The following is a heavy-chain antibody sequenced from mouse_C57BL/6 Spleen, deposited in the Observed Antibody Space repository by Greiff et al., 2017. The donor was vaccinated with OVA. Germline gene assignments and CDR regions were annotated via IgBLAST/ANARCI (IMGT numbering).Heavy chain of an antibody. V-gene: IGHV1-7*01. Sequence: QVQLKESGAELAKPGASVKLSCKASGYTFTSYWMHWVKQRPGQGLEWIGYINPSSGYTKYNQKFKDKATLTADKSSSTAYMQLSSLTYEDSAVYYCAYGYDENWYFDVWGTGTTVTVSS. D-gene: IGHD2-2*01. CDR3: AYGYDENWYFDV. CDR2: INPSSGYT. CDR1: GYTFTSYW. J-gene: IGHJ1*03.